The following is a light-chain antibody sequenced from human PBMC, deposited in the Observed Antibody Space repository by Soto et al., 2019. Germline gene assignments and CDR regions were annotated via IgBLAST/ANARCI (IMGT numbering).Light chain of an antibody. Sequence: QSALTQPRSVSGSPGQSVTISCTGTNSGVGGYNFVSWYQQYPGKVPKLMIYDFSKRSSGVPDRFSGSKSGNTASLTISGLQAEDEADYYCCSYADSFYVFGSGTKLTLL. CDR1: NSGVGGYNF. V-gene: IGLV2-11*01. J-gene: IGLJ1*01. CDR2: DFS. CDR3: CSYADSFYV.